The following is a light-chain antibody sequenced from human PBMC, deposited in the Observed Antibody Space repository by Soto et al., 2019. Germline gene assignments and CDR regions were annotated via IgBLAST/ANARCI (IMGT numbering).Light chain of an antibody. CDR2: DVS. Sequence: QSALTQPASVSGSPGQSITISCTGTSSDVGGYNYVSWYQQHPGKAPKLLIYDVSNRPSGVSDRFSGSKSGNPASLAISGLQAEDEGDYYCSAYTRRSTVVFGGGTKLTVL. CDR3: SAYTRRSTVV. J-gene: IGLJ2*01. CDR1: SSDVGGYNY. V-gene: IGLV2-14*01.